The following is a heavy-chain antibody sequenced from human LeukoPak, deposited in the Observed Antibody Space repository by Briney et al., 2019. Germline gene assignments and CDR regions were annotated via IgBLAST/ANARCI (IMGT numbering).Heavy chain of an antibody. V-gene: IGHV3-11*01. CDR3: ARAHHYYDSSGYAGGESYDY. Sequence: GGSLRLSCAASGFTFSDYYMTSIRQAPGKGLEWVSYISCNGSTIYYADCVKGRFTISRDNAKNSLYLQMHSLRAEDTAVYYCARAHHYYDSSGYAGGESYDYWGQGTLVTVSS. D-gene: IGHD3-22*01. J-gene: IGHJ4*02. CDR2: ISCNGSTI. CDR1: GFTFSDYY.